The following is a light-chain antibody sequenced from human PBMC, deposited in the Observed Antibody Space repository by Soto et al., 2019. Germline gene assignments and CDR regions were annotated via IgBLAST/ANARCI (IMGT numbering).Light chain of an antibody. Sequence: QSVLTQPAFVSGSPGQSITISCTGTSSDVGGYNFVSWFQQHPGKAPKLMIFDVSNRPSGVSNRFSGSKSDNTAYLTISGLQPDDEADYHCISYTSSSTYVFGTGTKVTVL. CDR3: ISYTSSSTYV. CDR2: DVS. CDR1: SSDVGGYNF. J-gene: IGLJ1*01. V-gene: IGLV2-14*03.